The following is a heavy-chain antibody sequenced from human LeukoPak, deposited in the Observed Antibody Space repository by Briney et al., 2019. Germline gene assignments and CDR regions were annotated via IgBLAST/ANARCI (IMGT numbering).Heavy chain of an antibody. CDR2: IYYSGST. J-gene: IGHJ4*02. D-gene: IGHD3-10*01. V-gene: IGHV4-59*12. Sequence: PSETLSLTCTVSGGSMSSYYWSWIRQPPGKGLEWIGYIYYSGSTKYNPSLKSRVTISVDTSKNQFSLKLSSVTAADTAVYYCAREPRITMVRGVIIGYFDYWGQGTLVTVSS. CDR1: GGSMSSYY. CDR3: AREPRITMVRGVIIGYFDY.